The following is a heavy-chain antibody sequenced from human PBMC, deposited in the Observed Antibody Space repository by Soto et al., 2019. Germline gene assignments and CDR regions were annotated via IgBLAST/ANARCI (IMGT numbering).Heavy chain of an antibody. CDR3: ARDLVVQTTTGGVDF. D-gene: IGHD2-2*01. J-gene: IGHJ4*02. CDR2: ISGYNGNT. CDR1: GYTFTSYG. Sequence: ASLKVSCKASGYTFTSYGVSWVRQAPGQGLEWMGWISGYNGNTNYAQKFQDRVAMTTDTSTNTAYMELRSLRSDDTAVYYCARDLVVQTTTGGVDFWGQGTLVTVSS. V-gene: IGHV1-18*01.